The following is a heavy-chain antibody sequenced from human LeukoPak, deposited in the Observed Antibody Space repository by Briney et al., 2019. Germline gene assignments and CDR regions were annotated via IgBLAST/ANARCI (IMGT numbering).Heavy chain of an antibody. CDR1: GYSFTSYW. Sequence: GESLKIFCKGSGYSFTSYWIGWVRQLPGKGLEWMGIIYPSDSDTRYSPSFQGQVTISADKSISTAYLQWRSLKASDSAMYYCARQRRLVRGATIDYWGQGTLVTVSS. D-gene: IGHD3-10*01. CDR2: IYPSDSDT. CDR3: ARQRRLVRGATIDY. V-gene: IGHV5-51*01. J-gene: IGHJ4*02.